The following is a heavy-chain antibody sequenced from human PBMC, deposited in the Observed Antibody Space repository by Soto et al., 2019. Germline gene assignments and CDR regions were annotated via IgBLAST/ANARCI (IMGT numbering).Heavy chain of an antibody. J-gene: IGHJ4*02. CDR2: IYYSGST. Sequence: SETLSLTCTVSGGSISSGGYYWSWIRQHPGKGLEWIGYIYYSGSTYYNPSLKSRVTISVDTSKNQFSLKLSSVTAADTAVYYCARVARSSQFDYWGQGTLVTRLL. CDR1: GGSISSGGYY. D-gene: IGHD6-6*01. V-gene: IGHV4-31*03. CDR3: ARVARSSQFDY.